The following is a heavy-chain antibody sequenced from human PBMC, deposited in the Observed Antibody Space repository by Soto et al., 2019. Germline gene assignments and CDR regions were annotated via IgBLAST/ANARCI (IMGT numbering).Heavy chain of an antibody. J-gene: IGHJ4*02. Sequence: QVQLVQSGAEVKKPGASVKVSCKVSGHTLTELSMHWVRLAPGKGLEWMGGFDPEDGETISAQKFQGRVTMTEDTXXXXXXXXXXXXXXXXXXXXXXXAGGTRWLHSPVDYWGQGTLVTIX. V-gene: IGHV1-24*01. D-gene: IGHD1-1*01. CDR1: GHTLTELS. CDR3: XAGGTRWLHSPVDY. CDR2: FDPEDGET.